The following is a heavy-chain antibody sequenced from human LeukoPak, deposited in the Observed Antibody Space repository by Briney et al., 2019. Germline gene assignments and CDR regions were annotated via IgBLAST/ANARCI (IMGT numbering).Heavy chain of an antibody. CDR2: INHSGST. Sequence: SETLSLTCAVYGGSFSGCYWTWIRQPPGKGLEWIGEINHSGSTNYNPSLKSRVTISVDTSKNQFSLKLSSVTAADTAVYYSARAALYDSSGYYYNYWGQGTLVTVSS. CDR1: GGSFSGCY. J-gene: IGHJ4*02. D-gene: IGHD3-22*01. V-gene: IGHV4-34*01. CDR3: ARAALYDSSGYYYNY.